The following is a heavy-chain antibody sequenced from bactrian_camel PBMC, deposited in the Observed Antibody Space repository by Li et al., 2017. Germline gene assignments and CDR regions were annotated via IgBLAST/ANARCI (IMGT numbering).Heavy chain of an antibody. CDR1: EYTYRTNC. J-gene: IGHJ6*01. D-gene: IGHD4*01. CDR3: AGRVGYRICPIAATLVMDADWSF. V-gene: IGHV3S1*01. CDR2: LHTSGRTK. Sequence: HVQLVESGGDSVQSGGSLRLSCVVSEYTYRTNCLGWFRQVRGKEREGVAGLHTSGRTKWYHDSVKGRFTISLDNAETTLTLQMDNLEPGDTAMYYCAGRVGYRICPIAATLVMDADWSFWGQGTQVTVS.